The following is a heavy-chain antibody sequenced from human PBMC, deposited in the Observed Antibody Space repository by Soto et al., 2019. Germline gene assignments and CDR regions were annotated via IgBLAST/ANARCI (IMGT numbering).Heavy chain of an antibody. CDR1: GFTFSSYA. CDR3: SRVGSMIVVAPFDY. J-gene: IGHJ4*02. V-gene: IGHV3-30-3*01. CDR2: ISYDGSNK. Sequence: QVQLVESGGGVVQPGRSLRLSCAAYGFTFSSYAMHWVRQAPGKGLEWVAVISYDGSNKYYADSGKGRFTISRDNSKNTLYLQMNSLRAEDTAVYYCSRVGSMIVVAPFDYWCQGTLVTVSS. D-gene: IGHD3-22*01.